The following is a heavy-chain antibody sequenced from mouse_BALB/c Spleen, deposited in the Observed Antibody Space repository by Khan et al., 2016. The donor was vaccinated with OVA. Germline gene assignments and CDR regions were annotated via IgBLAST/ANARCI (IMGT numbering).Heavy chain of an antibody. D-gene: IGHD1-1*01. J-gene: IGHJ3*01. CDR1: GFTFSTYG. CDR3: ARLAYYYDSEGFAY. V-gene: IGHV5-6*01. Sequence: EVELVESGGDLVKPGGSLKLSCAASGFTFSTYGMSWVRQTPDKRLEWVATVNTGGSYTYYPDSVKGRFTISRENAKNTLYLQMSRLKYEDTAMFYCARLAYYYDSEGFAYWGQGTLVTVSA. CDR2: VNTGGSYT.